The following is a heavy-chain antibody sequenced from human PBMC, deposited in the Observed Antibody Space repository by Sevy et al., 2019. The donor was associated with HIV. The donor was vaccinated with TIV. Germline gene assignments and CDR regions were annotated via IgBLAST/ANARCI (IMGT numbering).Heavy chain of an antibody. V-gene: IGHV3-15*01. CDR1: GFTFTYAW. CDR3: TTDPVIVLLVTDGMDV. J-gene: IGHJ6*02. D-gene: IGHD2-8*02. CDR2: IKSKADGGTT. Sequence: GGCLRPSCAASGFTFTYAWMSWVRQAPGKGLEWVGRIKSKADGGTTDYAAPVKGRFTISRDDSRNTLYLQMNSLKTDDTAVYCSTTDPVIVLLVTDGMDVWGQGTTVTVSS.